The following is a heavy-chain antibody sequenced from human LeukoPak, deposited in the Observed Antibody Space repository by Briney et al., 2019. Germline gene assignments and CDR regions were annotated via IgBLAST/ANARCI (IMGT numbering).Heavy chain of an antibody. CDR3: AKDTVVSGSGYNWFAP. Sequence: GGSLRLSCAASGFTFCNYGVHWVREAPGKGLEWVAVISYDGSNKYYAVSVKGRFTISRDDSKNTLYLHMNSLRAEDTAIYCCAKDTVVSGSGYNWFAPWGQGALVTVSS. CDR2: ISYDGSNK. J-gene: IGHJ5*02. D-gene: IGHD3-10*01. CDR1: GFTFCNYG. V-gene: IGHV3-30*18.